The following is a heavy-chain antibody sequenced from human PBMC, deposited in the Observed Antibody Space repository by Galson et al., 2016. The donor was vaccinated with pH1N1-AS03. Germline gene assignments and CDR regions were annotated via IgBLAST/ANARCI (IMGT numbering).Heavy chain of an antibody. V-gene: IGHV1-46*01. J-gene: IGHJ6*02. CDR2: INPSGGNT. D-gene: IGHD4/OR15-4a*01. Sequence: SVKVSCKASEYTFTSYYIHWVRQAPGQGREWMGIINPSGGNTNYAQRFQGRVTMTRDTSTSTVYMELSSLRSDDTAVYYCARVSAGLTGYYYAMDVWGQGTTVTVSS. CDR1: EYTFTSYY. CDR3: ARVSAGLTGYYYAMDV.